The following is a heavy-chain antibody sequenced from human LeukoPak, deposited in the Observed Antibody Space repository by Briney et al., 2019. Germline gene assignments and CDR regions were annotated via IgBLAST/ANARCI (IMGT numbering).Heavy chain of an antibody. J-gene: IGHJ4*02. D-gene: IGHD6-13*01. CDR2: ISSSSSYI. CDR3: ARETPYSSSWTVFDY. V-gene: IGHV3-21*01. CDR1: GFTFSSYS. Sequence: PGGSLRLSCAASGFTFSSYSMNWVRQAPGKGLEWVSSISSSSSYIYYADSVKGRITISRDNAKNTLYLQMNSLRAEDTAVYYCARETPYSSSWTVFDYWGQGTLVTVSS.